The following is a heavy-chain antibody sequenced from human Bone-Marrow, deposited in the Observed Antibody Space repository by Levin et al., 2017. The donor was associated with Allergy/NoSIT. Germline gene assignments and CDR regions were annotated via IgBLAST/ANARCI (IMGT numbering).Heavy chain of an antibody. V-gene: IGHV3-23*01. CDR3: AKDKSSTLGGNWFDP. D-gene: IGHD2-2*01. J-gene: IGHJ5*02. CDR2: ISGSGGST. Sequence: GGSLRLSCAASGFTFSSYAMSWVRQAPGKGLEWVSAISGSGGSTYYADSVKGRFTISRDNSKNTLYLQMNSLRAEDTAVYYCAKDKSSTLGGNWFDPWGQGTLVTVSS. CDR1: GFTFSSYA.